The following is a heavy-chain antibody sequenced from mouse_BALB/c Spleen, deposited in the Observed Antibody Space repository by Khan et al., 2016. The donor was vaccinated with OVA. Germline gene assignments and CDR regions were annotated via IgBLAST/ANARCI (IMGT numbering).Heavy chain of an antibody. CDR1: GFTFTDYY. J-gene: IGHJ1*01. D-gene: IGHD1-1*01. CDR3: ARETVVDVYWYLDV. V-gene: IGHV7-3*02. Sequence: EVELVESGGGLVQPGGSLRLSCATSGFTFTDYYMSWVRQPPGKSLEWLGFIRNKAKGYTTEYSAHVKGRFTISRDNSQSIVYLQMNTLRAEDSATYYCARETVVDVYWYLDVWGAGTTVTVSS. CDR2: IRNKAKGYTT.